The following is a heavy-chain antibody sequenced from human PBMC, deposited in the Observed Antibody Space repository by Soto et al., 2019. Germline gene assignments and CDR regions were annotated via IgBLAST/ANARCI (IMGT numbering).Heavy chain of an antibody. J-gene: IGHJ4*02. V-gene: IGHV1-46*01. CDR3: ARDSVVVPAAHYYFDY. D-gene: IGHD2-2*01. CDR1: GYTFTQYY. Sequence: ASVKVSCKASGYTFTQYYMHWVRQAPGQGLEWMGIINPSGGSTLYAQKFQGRVTLTRDTSTSTVYTELSSLRSEDTALYYCARDSVVVPAAHYYFDYCGQGTLVTV. CDR2: INPSGGST.